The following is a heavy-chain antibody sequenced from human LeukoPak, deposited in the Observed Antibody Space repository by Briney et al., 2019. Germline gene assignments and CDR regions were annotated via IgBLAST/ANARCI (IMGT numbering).Heavy chain of an antibody. CDR3: ARGYDSSGYYYYFDY. CDR2: INHSGST. CDR1: GGSFSGYY. J-gene: IGHJ4*02. Sequence: SETLSLTYAVYGGSFSGYYWSWIRQPPGKGLEWIGEINHSGSTNYNPSLKSRVTISVDTSKNQFSLKLSSVAAADTAVYYCARGYDSSGYYYYFDYWGQGTLVTVSS. D-gene: IGHD3-22*01. V-gene: IGHV4-34*01.